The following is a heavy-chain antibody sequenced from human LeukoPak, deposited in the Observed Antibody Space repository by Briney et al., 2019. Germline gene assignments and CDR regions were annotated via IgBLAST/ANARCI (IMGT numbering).Heavy chain of an antibody. CDR3: AKDVSIFGVVIVNWFDP. CDR1: GFTFSSYG. D-gene: IGHD3-3*01. V-gene: IGHV3-30*02. Sequence: GGSLRLSCAASGFTFSSYGMHWVRQAPGKGLEWVAFIRYDGSYKYYADSVKGRFTISRDNSKNTLYLQMNSLRAEGTAVYYCAKDVSIFGVVIVNWFDPWGQGTLVTVSS. J-gene: IGHJ5*02. CDR2: IRYDGSYK.